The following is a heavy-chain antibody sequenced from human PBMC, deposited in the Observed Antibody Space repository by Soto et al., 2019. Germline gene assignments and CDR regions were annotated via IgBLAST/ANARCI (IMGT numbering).Heavy chain of an antibody. CDR2: IYYSGST. V-gene: IGHV4-39*01. J-gene: IGHJ3*02. D-gene: IGHD3-10*01. CDR3: ARHEMVRGVINAFDI. Sequence: SGTLSLTRTVSGGPISSSSYYRGWVRQPPGKGLEWIGSIYYSGSTYYNPSLKSRVTISVDTSKNQFSLKLSSVTAADTAVYYCARHEMVRGVINAFDIWGQGKMVTVSS. CDR1: GGPISSSSYY.